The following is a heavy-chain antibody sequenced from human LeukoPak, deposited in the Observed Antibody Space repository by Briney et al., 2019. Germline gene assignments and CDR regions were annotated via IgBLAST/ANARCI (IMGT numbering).Heavy chain of an antibody. D-gene: IGHD6-13*01. Sequence: SETLSLTCTVSGGSISSYYWRWIRQPAGKGLEWIVRIYSTGSTNYNPSLKSRVTMSVDTSKNQLSLRLRSVTAADTAVYYCARQIASAGTAGFDFWGQGALVTVSS. CDR2: IYSTGST. J-gene: IGHJ4*02. V-gene: IGHV4-4*07. CDR1: GGSISSYY. CDR3: ARQIASAGTAGFDF.